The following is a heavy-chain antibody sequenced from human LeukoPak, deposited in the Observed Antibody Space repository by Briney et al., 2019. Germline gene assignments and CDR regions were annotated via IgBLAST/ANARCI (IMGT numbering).Heavy chain of an antibody. CDR1: GGSISSYY. D-gene: IGHD4-11*01. J-gene: IGHJ3*02. V-gene: IGHV4-59*08. Sequence: SETLSLPCTVSGGSISSYYWSWIRQPPGKGLEWIGYIYYSGSTNYNPSLKSRVTISVDTSKNQFSLKLSSVTAADTAVYYCAGDDYRAAYAFDIWGRGTMVTVSS. CDR3: AGDDYRAAYAFDI. CDR2: IYYSGST.